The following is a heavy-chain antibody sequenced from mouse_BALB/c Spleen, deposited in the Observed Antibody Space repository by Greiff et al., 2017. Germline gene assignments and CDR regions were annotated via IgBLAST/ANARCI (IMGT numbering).Heavy chain of an antibody. CDR1: GYAFSSSW. Sequence: QVQLQQSGPELVKPGASVKISCKASGYAFSSSWMNWVKQRPGQGLEWIGRIYPGDGDTNYNGKFKGKATLTADKSSSTAYMQLSSLTSVDSAVYFCARGVSLLLRRMDYWGQGTSVTVSS. J-gene: IGHJ4*01. V-gene: IGHV1-82*01. D-gene: IGHD1-1*01. CDR3: ARGVSLLLRRMDY. CDR2: IYPGDGDT.